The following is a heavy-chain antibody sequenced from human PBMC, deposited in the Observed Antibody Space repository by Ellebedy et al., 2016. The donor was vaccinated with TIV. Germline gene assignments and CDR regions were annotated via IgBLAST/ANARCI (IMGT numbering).Heavy chain of an antibody. CDR1: GGTFSSYS. V-gene: IGHV1-69*13. CDR2: IVPIYGTV. J-gene: IGHJ6*02. Sequence: AASVKVSCKASGGTFSSYSMIWVRQAPGQGLEWMGVIVPIYGTVNYAQKFQGRLTNTADESTRTASMELSSLTSDDTAIYYCARIRDGYKHYYYYGLDVWGQGTTVTVSS. CDR3: ARIRDGYKHYYYYGLDV. D-gene: IGHD5-24*01.